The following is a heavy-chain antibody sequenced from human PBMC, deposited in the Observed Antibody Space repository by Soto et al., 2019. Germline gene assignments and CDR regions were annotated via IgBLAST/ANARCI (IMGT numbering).Heavy chain of an antibody. CDR3: ARDGNYYDFWSGCYPSYYYGMDV. J-gene: IGHJ6*02. CDR2: IWYDGSNK. Sequence: GGSLRLSCAASGFTFSSYGMHWVRQAPGKGLEWVAVIWYDGSNKYYADSVRGRFTISRDNSKNTLYLQMNSLRAEDTAVYYCARDGNYYDFWSGCYPSYYYGMDVWGQGTTVTVSS. CDR1: GFTFSSYG. D-gene: IGHD3-3*01. V-gene: IGHV3-33*01.